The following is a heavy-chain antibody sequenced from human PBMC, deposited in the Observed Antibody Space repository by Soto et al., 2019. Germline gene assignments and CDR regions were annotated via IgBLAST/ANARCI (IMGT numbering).Heavy chain of an antibody. CDR3: ARHDCSGGSCYSDWFDP. V-gene: IGHV4-59*08. Sequence: SETLSLTCTVSGGSISSYYWSWIRQPPGKGLEWIGYIYYSGSTNYNPSLKSRVTISVDTSKNQFSLKLSSVTAADTAVYYCARHDCSGGSCYSDWFDPWGQGTLVTVSS. CDR2: IYYSGST. CDR1: GGSISSYY. D-gene: IGHD2-15*01. J-gene: IGHJ5*02.